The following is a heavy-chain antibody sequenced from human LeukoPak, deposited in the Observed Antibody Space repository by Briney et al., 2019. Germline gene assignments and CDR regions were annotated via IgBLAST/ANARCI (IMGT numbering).Heavy chain of an antibody. J-gene: IGHJ3*02. CDR1: GFTFSSYA. CDR2: ISYDGSNK. D-gene: IGHD3-3*01. CDR3: ARAKIQTYYDFWSGPATYDAFDI. V-gene: IGHV3-30-3*01. Sequence: GRSLRLSCAASGFTFSSYAMHWVRQAPGKGLEWVAVISYDGSNKYYADSVKGRFTISRDNSKNTLYLQMNSLRAEDTAVYYCARAKIQTYYDFWSGPATYDAFDIWGQGTMVTVSS.